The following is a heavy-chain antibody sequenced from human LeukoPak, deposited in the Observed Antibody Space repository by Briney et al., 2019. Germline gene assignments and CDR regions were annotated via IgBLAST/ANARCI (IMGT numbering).Heavy chain of an antibody. CDR3: ASRLGLYYYDSSGYYGYDY. J-gene: IGHJ4*02. V-gene: IGHV4-34*01. CDR1: GGSFSGYY. D-gene: IGHD3-22*01. Sequence: SETLSLTCAVYGGSFSGYYWSWIRQPPGKGLEWIGEINHSGSTNYNPSLKSRVTISVDTSKNQFSLKLSSVTAADTAVYYCASRLGLYYYDSSGYYGYDYWGQGTLVTVSS. CDR2: INHSGST.